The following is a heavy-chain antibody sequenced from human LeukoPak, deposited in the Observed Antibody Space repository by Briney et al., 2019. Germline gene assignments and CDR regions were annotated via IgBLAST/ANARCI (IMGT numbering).Heavy chain of an antibody. Sequence: ASVTVSCKASGYTFTGYYMHWVRQAPGQGLEWMGWINPNSGGTNYAQKFQGRVTMTRDTSISTAYMELSRLRSDDTAVYYCARSTSGSYHAAFDIWGQGTMVTVSS. V-gene: IGHV1-2*02. D-gene: IGHD1-26*01. J-gene: IGHJ3*02. CDR1: GYTFTGYY. CDR2: INPNSGGT. CDR3: ARSTSGSYHAAFDI.